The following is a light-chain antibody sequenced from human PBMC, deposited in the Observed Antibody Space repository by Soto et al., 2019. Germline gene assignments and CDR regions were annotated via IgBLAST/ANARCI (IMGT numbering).Light chain of an antibody. CDR2: GAA. CDR3: QQYHNWPA. V-gene: IGKV3-15*01. CDR1: QSVFSS. Sequence: DIVMTQSPATLSVSPGERATLSCRASQSVFSSLAWYQQKPGQAPRLLIYGAATRATGIPARFSGSGSGTEFTLTISSLPSEDFAVYFCQQYHNWPAFGQGTKVDIK. J-gene: IGKJ1*01.